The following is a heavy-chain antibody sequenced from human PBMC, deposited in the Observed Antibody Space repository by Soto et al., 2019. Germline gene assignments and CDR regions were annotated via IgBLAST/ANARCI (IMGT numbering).Heavy chain of an antibody. D-gene: IGHD2-8*01. Sequence: GGSLSLSCAASGFTVSSNYMSWVRQAPGKGLEWVSVIYSGGSTYYADSVKGRFTISRDNSKNTLYLQMDSLRAEDMAVYYCARDRCTNGVCYAPSDYWGQGTLVTVSS. CDR1: GFTVSSNY. CDR3: ARDRCTNGVCYAPSDY. V-gene: IGHV3-66*01. J-gene: IGHJ4*02. CDR2: IYSGGST.